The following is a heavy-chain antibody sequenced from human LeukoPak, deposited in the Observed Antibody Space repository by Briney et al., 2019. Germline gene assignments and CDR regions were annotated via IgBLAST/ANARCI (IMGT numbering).Heavy chain of an antibody. CDR1: GFTFSNYE. D-gene: IGHD1-26*01. J-gene: IGHJ4*02. Sequence: GGSLRLSCEASGFTFSNYEMNWVRQAPGQGLEWVSYISSSGITVYSADSVQGRFTISRDNAKNSLYLHMDSLRAEDTAFYYCARDKIVGATSLDYWGQGTLVTVSS. CDR2: ISSSGITV. V-gene: IGHV3-48*03. CDR3: ARDKIVGATSLDY.